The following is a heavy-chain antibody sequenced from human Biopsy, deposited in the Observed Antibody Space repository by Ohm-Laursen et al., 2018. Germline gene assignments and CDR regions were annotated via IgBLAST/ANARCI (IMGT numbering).Heavy chain of an antibody. CDR3: ARGGSGSGYYGMDV. V-gene: IGHV1-69*04. CDR2: IIPIVGIT. D-gene: IGHD3-10*01. Sequence: SSVKVSCKASGDTFSRPAFFWVRQAPGQGLVYLGRIIPIVGITNHAQTFQGRITLTADKSTFMVYMELSRLRSDDTAIYYCARGGSGSGYYGMDVWDQGATVSVSS. J-gene: IGHJ6*02. CDR1: GDTFSRPA.